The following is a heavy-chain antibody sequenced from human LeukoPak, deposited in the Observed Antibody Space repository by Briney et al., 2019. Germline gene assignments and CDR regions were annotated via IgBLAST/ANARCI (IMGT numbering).Heavy chain of an antibody. CDR1: GYTFTSYY. V-gene: IGHV1-46*01. Sequence: GASVKVSCKASGYTFTSYYMHWVRQAPGQGLEWMGIINPSGGSTNYAQKFQGRVTMTRDMSTSTVYMELSSLRSEDTAVYYCARGPYQLTPDYWGQGTLVTVSS. D-gene: IGHD2-2*01. J-gene: IGHJ4*02. CDR3: ARGPYQLTPDY. CDR2: INPSGGST.